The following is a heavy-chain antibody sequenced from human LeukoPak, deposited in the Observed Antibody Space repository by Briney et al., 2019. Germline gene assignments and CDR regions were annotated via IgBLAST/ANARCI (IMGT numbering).Heavy chain of an antibody. V-gene: IGHV3-23*01. Sequence: PGGSLRLSCAASGFTFSSYAMSWVRQAPGKGLEWVSAISGSGGRTYYADSVKGRFTISRDNSKNTLYLQMNSLRAEDTAVYYCAKPAYCSSTSCYYFDYWGQGTLVTVSS. J-gene: IGHJ4*02. D-gene: IGHD2-2*01. CDR1: GFTFSSYA. CDR3: AKPAYCSSTSCYYFDY. CDR2: ISGSGGRT.